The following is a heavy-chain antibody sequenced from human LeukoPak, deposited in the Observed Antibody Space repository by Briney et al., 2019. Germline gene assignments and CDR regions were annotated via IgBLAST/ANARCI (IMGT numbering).Heavy chain of an antibody. Sequence: GGSLRLSCAASGFTFSNYWMHWVRQAPGKGLVWVSRINSDGSSRNYADSVKGRFTISRDNAKNTLYLQMNRLRAEDTAVYYCASASSHRIAAGGDYWGQGTLVTVSS. CDR2: INSDGSSR. D-gene: IGHD6-13*01. CDR1: GFTFSNYW. V-gene: IGHV3-74*01. CDR3: ASASSHRIAAGGDY. J-gene: IGHJ4*02.